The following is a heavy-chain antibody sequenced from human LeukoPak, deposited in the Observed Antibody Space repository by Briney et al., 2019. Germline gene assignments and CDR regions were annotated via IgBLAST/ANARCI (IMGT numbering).Heavy chain of an antibody. CDR2: IYYSGST. CDR3: ARVPHYYDSSGYTVYFDY. D-gene: IGHD3-22*01. Sequence: PSETLSLTCAVYGGSFSGYYWSWIRQPPGKGLEWIGYIYYSGSTYYNPSLKSRVTISVDTSKNQFSLKLSSVTAADTAVYYCARVPHYYDSSGYTVYFDYWGQGTLVTVSS. J-gene: IGHJ4*02. V-gene: IGHV4-34*09. CDR1: GGSFSGYY.